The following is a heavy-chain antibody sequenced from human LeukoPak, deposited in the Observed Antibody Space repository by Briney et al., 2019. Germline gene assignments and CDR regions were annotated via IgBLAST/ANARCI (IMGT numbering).Heavy chain of an antibody. CDR1: GFTFSNYE. CDR2: ISSSGSPI. CDR3: VRRDVFDTSGYFYC. D-gene: IGHD3-3*01. Sequence: GGSLRLSCGGSGFTFSNYEMTWVRQAPGKGLEWVSYISSSGSPIYYAESVKGRFTFSRDNARNSMYLQMNNLRAEDTAVYYCVRRDVFDTSGYFYCWGQGTQVTVSS. V-gene: IGHV3-48*03. J-gene: IGHJ4*02.